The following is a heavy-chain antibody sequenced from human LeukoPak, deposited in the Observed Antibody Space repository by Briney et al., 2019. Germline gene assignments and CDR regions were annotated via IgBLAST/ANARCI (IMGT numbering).Heavy chain of an antibody. CDR2: IYYSGST. J-gene: IGHJ4*02. Sequence: PSQTLSLTCTVSVGSTSSGGYYWSWVRQHPGKGLEWIGYIYYSGSTYYNPSLKSRVTISVDTSKNQFSLKLSSVTAADTAVYYCARDWGGQVDYWGQGTLVTVSS. D-gene: IGHD7-27*01. CDR1: VGSTSSGGYY. V-gene: IGHV4-31*03. CDR3: ARDWGGQVDY.